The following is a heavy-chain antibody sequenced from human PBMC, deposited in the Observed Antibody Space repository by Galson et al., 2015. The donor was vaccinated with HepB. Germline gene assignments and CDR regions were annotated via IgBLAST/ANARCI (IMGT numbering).Heavy chain of an antibody. Sequence: SLRLSCAASGFTFSSYSMNWVRRAPGKGLEWVSSISSSSSYIYYADSVKGRFTISRDNAKNSLYLQMNSLRAEDTAVYYCARTKGGSYDYYYYYGIDVWGQGTTVTVSS. J-gene: IGHJ6*02. D-gene: IGHD1-26*01. CDR3: ARTKGGSYDYYYYYGIDV. V-gene: IGHV3-21*01. CDR2: ISSSSSYI. CDR1: GFTFSSYS.